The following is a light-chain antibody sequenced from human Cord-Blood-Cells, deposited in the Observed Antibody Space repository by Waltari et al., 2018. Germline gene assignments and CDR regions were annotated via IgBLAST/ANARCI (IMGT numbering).Light chain of an antibody. CDR3: CSYAGSYTWV. V-gene: IGLV2-11*01. CDR2: DVS. J-gene: IGLJ3*02. Sequence: QPALTQPRSVSGSPGQSVTLSRPGTSSAVGGYHYVPWYQQHPGKAPNLMIYDVSKRPSGVPDRFSGSKSGNTASLTISGLQAEDEADYYCCSYAGSYTWVFGGGTKLTVL. CDR1: SSAVGGYHY.